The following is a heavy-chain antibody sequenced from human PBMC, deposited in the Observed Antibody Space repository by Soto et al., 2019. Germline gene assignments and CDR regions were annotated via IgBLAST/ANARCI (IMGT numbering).Heavy chain of an antibody. CDR3: AYGSSSAWIDK. J-gene: IGHJ4*02. V-gene: IGHV4-39*01. CDR1: FDSIRVYHYC. Sequence: ETLSLTCSVSFDSIRVYHYCWGWIRQAPGKGLEWVGSVYFSGGNSYYNPSLKSRVTISVDTSYNKFFLRLNSVTAADTAVYFCAYGSSSAWIDKWGQGTLVTVSS. CDR2: VYFSGGNS. D-gene: IGHD6-25*01.